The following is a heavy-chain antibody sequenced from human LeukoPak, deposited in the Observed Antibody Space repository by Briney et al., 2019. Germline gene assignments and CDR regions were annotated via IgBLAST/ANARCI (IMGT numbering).Heavy chain of an antibody. CDR1: GGSFSGHY. Sequence: PSETLSLTCAVYGGSFSGHYWSWVRQPPGKGLEWIGGINHSGSTNYNPSLKSRVTISVDTSKSQFSLKLNSVTAADTAVYYCARHAIWTRITMLRGGARGRWFDPWGQGTLVTVSS. CDR2: INHSGST. V-gene: IGHV4-34*01. CDR3: ARHAIWTRITMLRGGARGRWFDP. D-gene: IGHD3-10*01. J-gene: IGHJ5*02.